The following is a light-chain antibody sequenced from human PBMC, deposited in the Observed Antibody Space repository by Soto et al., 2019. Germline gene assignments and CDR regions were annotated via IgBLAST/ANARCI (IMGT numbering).Light chain of an antibody. CDR3: GTWDSSLSAYA. J-gene: IGLJ1*01. CDR2: ENN. CDR1: SSNIGNNY. Sequence: QSVLTQPPSVSAAPGQKVTISCSGSSSNIGNNYVSWYQQLPGTAPKLLIYENNKRPSGIPDRFSGSKSGTSATLGITGLQTGDEADYYCGTWDSSLSAYAFGPGTQLTVL. V-gene: IGLV1-51*02.